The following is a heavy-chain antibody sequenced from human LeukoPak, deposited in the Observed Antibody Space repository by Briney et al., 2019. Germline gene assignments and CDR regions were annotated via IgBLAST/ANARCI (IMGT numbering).Heavy chain of an antibody. CDR1: GGSISSSSYY. CDR3: AATIVVAGMSFPYFDY. Sequence: PLETLSLTCTVSGGSISSSSYYWGWIRQAPGKGLEWIGSIYYNGNTYYSPSPSLKSRVTISADKSKNQFSLKLSSVTAADAAVYYCAATIVVAGMSFPYFDYWGQGTLVTVPS. CDR2: IYYNGNT. D-gene: IGHD2-15*01. V-gene: IGHV4-39*01. J-gene: IGHJ4*02.